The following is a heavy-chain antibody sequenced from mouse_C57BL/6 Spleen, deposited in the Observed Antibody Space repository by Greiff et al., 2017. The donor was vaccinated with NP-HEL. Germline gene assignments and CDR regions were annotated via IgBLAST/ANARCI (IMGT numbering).Heavy chain of an antibody. J-gene: IGHJ4*01. CDR3: ARDDYDGGFAMDY. D-gene: IGHD2-4*01. V-gene: IGHV1-80*01. CDR1: GYAFSSYW. CDR2: IYPGDGDT. Sequence: QVQLQQSGAELVKPGASVKISCKASGYAFSSYWMNWVKQRPGKGLEWIGQIYPGDGDTNYNGKFKGKATLTADKSSSPAYMQLSSLTSEDSAVYFCARDDYDGGFAMDYWGQGTSVTVSS.